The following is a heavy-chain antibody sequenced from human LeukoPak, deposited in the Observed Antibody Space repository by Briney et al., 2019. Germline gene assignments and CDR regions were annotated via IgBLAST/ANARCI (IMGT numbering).Heavy chain of an antibody. CDR3: ARSTDRGYSYVGYFDY. CDR1: GGTFSSYA. Sequence: GASVKVSCRASGGTFSSYAISWVRQAPGQGLEWMGRIIPILGIANYAQKFQGRVTITADKSTSTAYRELSSLRSEDTAVYYCARSTDRGYSYVGYFDYWGQGTLATVSS. D-gene: IGHD5-18*01. V-gene: IGHV1-69*04. J-gene: IGHJ4*02. CDR2: IIPILGIA.